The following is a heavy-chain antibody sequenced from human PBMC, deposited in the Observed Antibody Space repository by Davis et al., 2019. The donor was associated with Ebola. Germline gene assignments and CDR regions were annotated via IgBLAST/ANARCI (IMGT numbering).Heavy chain of an antibody. CDR3: ARETFDSIGISYHRTLDV. D-gene: IGHD3-9*01. CDR1: INTFPALF. Sequence: AASVKVSCKPSINTFPALFFHWVRQVPGQGLEWMGRVSPNSGATYYAENFQGRVTMTRGTSIGTAHLQLSSLTSDDTAVYFCARETFDSIGISYHRTLDVWGRGTTVTVSA. J-gene: IGHJ6*04. CDR2: VSPNSGAT. V-gene: IGHV1-2*06.